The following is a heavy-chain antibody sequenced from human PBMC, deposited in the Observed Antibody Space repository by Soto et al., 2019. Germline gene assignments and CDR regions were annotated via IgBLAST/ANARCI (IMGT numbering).Heavy chain of an antibody. CDR1: GGTFSSYA. D-gene: IGHD2-2*01. Sequence: QVQLVQSWAEVKKPGSSVKVSCKASGGTFSSYAISWVRQAPGQGLEWMGGIIPIVGTANYAQKFQGRVTITADESTSTAYMELSSLRSEDTAVYYCARDRAVPAEYYYYGMYVWGQGTTVTVSS. J-gene: IGHJ6*02. CDR3: ARDRAVPAEYYYYGMYV. V-gene: IGHV1-69*01. CDR2: IIPIVGTA.